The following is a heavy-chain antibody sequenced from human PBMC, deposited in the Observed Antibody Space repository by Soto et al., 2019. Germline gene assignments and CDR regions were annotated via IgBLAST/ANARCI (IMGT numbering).Heavy chain of an antibody. CDR2: IYYSGST. J-gene: IGHJ4*02. D-gene: IGHD2-21*02. V-gene: IGHV4-59*01. CDR1: GGSISSYY. Sequence: QVQLQESGPGLVKPSETLSLTCTVSGGSISSYYWSWIRQPPGKGLEWIGYIYYSGSTNYNPSLRSRVTISVDTSKNQFSLKLSSVTAADTAVYYCAGGNCGGDCYSSVWGQGTLVTVSS. CDR3: AGGNCGGDCYSSV.